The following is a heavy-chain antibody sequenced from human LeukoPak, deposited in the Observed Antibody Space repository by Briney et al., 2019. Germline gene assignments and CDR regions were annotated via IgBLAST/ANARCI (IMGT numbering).Heavy chain of an antibody. D-gene: IGHD2-8*01. Sequence: PGGSLRLSCAASGFTFSSYAMSWVRQAPGKGLEWVSAISGSGGSTYYADSVKGRFTISRDNSENTLYLQMNSLRTEDTAVYYCVVSRFYYFDYWGQGTLVTVSS. CDR1: GFTFSSYA. V-gene: IGHV3-23*01. CDR2: ISGSGGST. CDR3: VVSRFYYFDY. J-gene: IGHJ4*02.